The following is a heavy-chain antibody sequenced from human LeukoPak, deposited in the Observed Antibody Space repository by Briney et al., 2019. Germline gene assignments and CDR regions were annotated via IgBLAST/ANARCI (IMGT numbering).Heavy chain of an antibody. D-gene: IGHD2-8*02. CDR1: GGSTSSSNW. J-gene: IGHJ4*02. CDR2: IYHSGST. V-gene: IGHV4-4*02. Sequence: SETLSLTCAVSGGSTSSSNWRSWVRQPPGKGLEWIGEIYHSGSTNYNPSLKSRVTISVDKSKNQFSLKLSSVTAADTAVYYCAHLGASGYFDYWGQGTLVTVSS. CDR3: AHLGASGYFDY.